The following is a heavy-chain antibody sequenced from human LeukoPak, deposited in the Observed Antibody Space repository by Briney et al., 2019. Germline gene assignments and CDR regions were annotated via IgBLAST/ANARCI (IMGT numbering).Heavy chain of an antibody. CDR1: GFTFSSYA. J-gene: IGHJ3*02. D-gene: IGHD1-26*01. CDR3: AKDLEWEWELTGAFDI. V-gene: IGHV3-23*01. CDR2: ISGSGGST. Sequence: GASLRLSCAASGFTFSSYAMSWVRQAPGKGLEWVSAISGSGGSTYYADSVKGRFTISRDNSENTLYLQMNSLRAEDTAVYYCAKDLEWEWELTGAFDIWGQGTMVTVSS.